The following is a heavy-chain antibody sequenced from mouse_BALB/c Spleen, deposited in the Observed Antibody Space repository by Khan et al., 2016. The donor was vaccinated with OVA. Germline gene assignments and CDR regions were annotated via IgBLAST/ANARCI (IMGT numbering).Heavy chain of an antibody. CDR1: GYTFTTYW. J-gene: IGHJ4*01. CDR2: INPSTSYT. CDR3: KRRGEYGTMDY. D-gene: IGHD2-1*01. V-gene: IGHV1-7*01. Sequence: VQLVESGAELAKPGASVKMSCKASGYTFTTYWMHWVQQRPGKGLEWIGYINPSTSYTEYTQNFKDQVTFTADISSSTAYMQLSSLTSEDSAVYYGKRRGEYGTMDYWGQGTLVTVSS.